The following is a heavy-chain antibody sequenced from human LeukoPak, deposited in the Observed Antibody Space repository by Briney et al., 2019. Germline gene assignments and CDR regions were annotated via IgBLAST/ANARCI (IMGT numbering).Heavy chain of an antibody. CDR3: ARGSGYSGYDAVDY. V-gene: IGHV3-33*01. Sequence: GGSLRLSCAASGFTFSSYGMHWVRQAPGKGLDWVAVIWYDGSNKYYADSVKGRFTISRDNSKNTLYLQMNSLRAEDTAVYYCARGSGYSGYDAVDYWGQGTLVTVSS. CDR2: IWYDGSNK. J-gene: IGHJ4*02. CDR1: GFTFSSYG. D-gene: IGHD5-12*01.